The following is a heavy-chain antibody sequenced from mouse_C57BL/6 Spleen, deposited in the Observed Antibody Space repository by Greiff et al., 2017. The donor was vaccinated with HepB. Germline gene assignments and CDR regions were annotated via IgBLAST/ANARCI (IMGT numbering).Heavy chain of an antibody. CDR3: ARNPYYYGFYAMDY. CDR1: GFSLTSYA. CDR2: IWTGGGT. D-gene: IGHD1-1*01. V-gene: IGHV2-9-1*01. J-gene: IGHJ4*01. Sequence: VKLMESGPGLVAPSQSLSITCTVSGFSLTSYAISWVRQPPGKGLEWLGVIWTGGGTNYNSALKSRLSISKDNSKSQVFLKMNSLQTDDTARYYCARNPYYYGFYAMDYWGQGTSVTVSS.